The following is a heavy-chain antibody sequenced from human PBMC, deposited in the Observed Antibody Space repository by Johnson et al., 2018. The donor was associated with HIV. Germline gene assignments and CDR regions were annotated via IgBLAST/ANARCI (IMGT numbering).Heavy chain of an antibody. CDR2: ISCSGDST. CDR3: VRGEEGAFDI. V-gene: IGHV3-23*04. CDR1: GFTFSSYA. Sequence: VQLVESGGGLVQPGGSLRLSCAASGFTFSSYAMSWVRQAPGKGLEWVSAISCSGDSTDYADSVKCRFTNSRDNSKNTLSLQMTSLTAEDTAVFSCVRGEEGAFDIWGQGTMVTVST. J-gene: IGHJ3*02.